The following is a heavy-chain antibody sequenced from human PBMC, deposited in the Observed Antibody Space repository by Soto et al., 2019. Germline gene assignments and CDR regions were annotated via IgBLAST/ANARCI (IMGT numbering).Heavy chain of an antibody. Sequence: SETLYLTCTVSCGSIRSTPYYWAWIRQSPGKGLEWIGSIYYSGTTYYHPSLKSRVTMYVDTPKNQVSLKLSSMTAADTAVYYCVRHWSSSGNNWFDPWGQGNQVTVSS. V-gene: IGHV4-39*01. CDR2: IYYSGTT. CDR1: CGSIRSTPYY. CDR3: VRHWSSSGNNWFDP. D-gene: IGHD1-1*01. J-gene: IGHJ5*02.